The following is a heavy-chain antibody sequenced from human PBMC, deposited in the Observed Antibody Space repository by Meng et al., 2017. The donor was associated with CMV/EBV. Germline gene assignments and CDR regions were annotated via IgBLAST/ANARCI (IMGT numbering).Heavy chain of an antibody. Sequence: SVLVSCNTSAYTSTSNGNTWVRQAPAQGLQWMVGIITIFGTGNYAQKFQGRVAITTDESTSTAYMELSSLRSEDTTVYYCARRDFGVVTGVGGLYYGMDVWGQGTTVTVSS. CDR3: ARRDFGVVTGVGGLYYGMDV. V-gene: IGHV1-69*05. D-gene: IGHD3-3*01. J-gene: IGHJ6*02. CDR2: IITIFGTG. CDR1: AYTSTSNG.